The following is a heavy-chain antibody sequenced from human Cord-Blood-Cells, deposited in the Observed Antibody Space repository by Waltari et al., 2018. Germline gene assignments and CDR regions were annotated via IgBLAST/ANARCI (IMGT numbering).Heavy chain of an antibody. J-gene: IGHJ6*03. CDR2: INDSGST. CDR3: ARGPGRFLEWLLGYYYMDV. V-gene: IGHV4-34*01. D-gene: IGHD3-3*01. Sequence: QVQLQQWGAGLLKPSETLSLTCAVYGGSFSGYYWSWIRQPPGQGREWSGEINDSGSTNYNPSLKSRVTISVDTSKNQFSLKLSSVTAADTAVYYCARGPGRFLEWLLGYYYMDVWGKGTTVTVSS. CDR1: GGSFSGYY.